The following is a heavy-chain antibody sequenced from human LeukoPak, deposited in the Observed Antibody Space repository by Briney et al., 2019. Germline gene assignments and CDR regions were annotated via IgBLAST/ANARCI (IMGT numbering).Heavy chain of an antibody. CDR2: ISGSGGST. V-gene: IGHV3-23*01. Sequence: QSGGPLRLSCAPSGFTFSSYAMSWVRQAPGKGLEWVSAISGSGGSTYYADSVKGRFTISRDNSKNTLYLQMNSLRAEDTAVYYCARYGFYYFDYWGQGTLVTVSS. J-gene: IGHJ4*02. CDR3: ARYGFYYFDY. D-gene: IGHD4-17*01. CDR1: GFTFSSYA.